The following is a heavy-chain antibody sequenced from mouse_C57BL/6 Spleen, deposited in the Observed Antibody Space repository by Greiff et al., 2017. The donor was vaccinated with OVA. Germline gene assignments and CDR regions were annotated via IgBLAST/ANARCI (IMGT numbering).Heavy chain of an antibody. Sequence: VQLQQSGAELARPGASVKLSCKASGYTFTSYGISWVKQRTGQGLEWIGEIYPRSGNTYYNEKFKGKATLTADKSSSTAYMELRSLTSEDSAVYFCARVSYGSSYGYFDVWGTGTTVTVSS. CDR2: IYPRSGNT. J-gene: IGHJ1*03. D-gene: IGHD1-1*01. CDR1: GYTFTSYG. CDR3: ARVSYGSSYGYFDV. V-gene: IGHV1-81*01.